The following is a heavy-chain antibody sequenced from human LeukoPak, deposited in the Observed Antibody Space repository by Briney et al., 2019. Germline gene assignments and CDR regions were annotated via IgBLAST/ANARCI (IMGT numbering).Heavy chain of an antibody. V-gene: IGHV4-61*08. J-gene: IGHJ4*02. Sequence: SETLSLTCTVSGGSISSGGYYWSWIRQPPGKGLEWIGYIYNDGSANYNPSLESRVTISIDTSKNQFSLKLTSVTAADTAVYFCARAVTGDVFDDWGQGTLVTVSS. CDR1: GGSISSGGYY. CDR3: ARAVTGDVFDD. CDR2: IYNDGSA. D-gene: IGHD7-27*01.